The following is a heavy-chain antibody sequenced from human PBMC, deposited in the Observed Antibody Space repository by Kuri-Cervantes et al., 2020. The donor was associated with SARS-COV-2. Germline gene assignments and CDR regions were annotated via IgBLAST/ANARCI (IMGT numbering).Heavy chain of an antibody. D-gene: IGHD3-16*01. CDR1: GGSFSGYY. Sequence: SETLSLTCAVYGGSFSGYYWSWIRQPPGKGLEWIGEINHSGSTYYNPSLKSRVTISVDTSKNQFSLKLSSVTAADTAVYYCARITSRRGVDYWGQGTLVTVSS. V-gene: IGHV4-34*01. J-gene: IGHJ4*02. CDR3: ARITSRRGVDY. CDR2: INHSGST.